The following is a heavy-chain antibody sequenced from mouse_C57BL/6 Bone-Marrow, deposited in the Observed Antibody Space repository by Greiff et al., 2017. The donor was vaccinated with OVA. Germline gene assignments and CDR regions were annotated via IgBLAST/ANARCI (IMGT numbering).Heavy chain of an antibody. CDR2: INYDGSST. CDR3: ARGKAYYSNHSPAWFAY. V-gene: IGHV5-16*01. D-gene: IGHD2-5*01. Sequence: EVQLVESEGGLVQPGSSMKLSCTASGFTFSDYYMAWVRQVPEKGLEWVANINYDGSSTYYLDSLKSRFIISRDNAKNILYLQMSSLKSEDTATYYCARGKAYYSNHSPAWFAYWGQGTLVTVSA. CDR1: GFTFSDYY. J-gene: IGHJ3*01.